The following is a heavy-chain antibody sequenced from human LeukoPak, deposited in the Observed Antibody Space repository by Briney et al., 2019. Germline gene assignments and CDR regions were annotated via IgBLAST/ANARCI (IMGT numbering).Heavy chain of an antibody. Sequence: GRSLRLSCAASGFTFSSYAMHWVRQAPGKGLEWVAVISYDGSNKYYADSVKGRFTISRDNAKNSLYLQMNSLRAEDTAVYYCARGMMNYYDSSGYYPNDYWGQGTLVTVSS. V-gene: IGHV3-30-3*01. J-gene: IGHJ4*02. CDR3: ARGMMNYYDSSGYYPNDY. D-gene: IGHD3-22*01. CDR2: ISYDGSNK. CDR1: GFTFSSYA.